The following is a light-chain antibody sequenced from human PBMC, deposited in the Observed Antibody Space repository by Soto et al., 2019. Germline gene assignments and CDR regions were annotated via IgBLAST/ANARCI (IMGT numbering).Light chain of an antibody. J-gene: IGKJ2*01. CDR1: QSVSSN. V-gene: IGKV3-15*01. CDR2: GAS. CDR3: QQYNNWPYT. Sequence: EIVMTQSAATLSVSPGERAALSCRASQSVSSNFAWYQQKPGQAPRLLIYGASTRATGIPARFSGSGSWTEFTLTISSLQSEDFAVYYCQQYNNWPYTFGQGTKLEIK.